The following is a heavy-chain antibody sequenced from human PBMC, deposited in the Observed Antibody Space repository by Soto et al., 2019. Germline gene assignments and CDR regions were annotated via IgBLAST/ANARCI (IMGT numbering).Heavy chain of an antibody. CDR3: ARPGTTGGTVWAFFPDY. J-gene: IGHJ4*02. CDR2: VIHTGRT. Sequence: PSEILSLTCTVYDRSCSGYDWSWIRQTPGKGVEWIGEVIHTGRTNYNPSLKGRVTISVDASKNQFSLNLSSVTAADTAVYYCARPGTTGGTVWAFFPDYWGQGTLV. V-gene: IGHV4-34*12. D-gene: IGHD2-15*01. CDR1: DRSCSGYD.